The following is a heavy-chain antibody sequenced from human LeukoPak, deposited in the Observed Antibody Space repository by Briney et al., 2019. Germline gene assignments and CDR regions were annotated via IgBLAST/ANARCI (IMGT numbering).Heavy chain of an antibody. CDR2: IWYDGSNK. CDR1: GFTFSSYG. Sequence: PGRSLRLSCAASGFTFSSYGMHWVRQAPGKGLEWVAVIWYDGSNKYYADSVKGRFTISRDNSKNTLYLQMNSLRAEDTAVYYCTTVERWLLNSSPFWGQGTLVTVSS. D-gene: IGHD5-24*01. V-gene: IGHV3-33*01. J-gene: IGHJ4*02. CDR3: TTVERWLLNSSPF.